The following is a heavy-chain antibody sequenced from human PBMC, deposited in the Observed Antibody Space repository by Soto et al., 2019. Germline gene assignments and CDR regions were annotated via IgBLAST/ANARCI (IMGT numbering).Heavy chain of an antibody. CDR2: MHQSGTT. Sequence: SETLSLPFAVYGGTFKTYYWSWFPQSPGKGLEWIGEMHQSGTTNYNPSLKSRVTISVDTSKIQFSLSLRSVTAADTAVYYCARGRSGVGTDWFDPWGQGTLVTVS. D-gene: IGHD3-3*01. CDR1: GGTFKTYY. CDR3: ARGRSGVGTDWFDP. V-gene: IGHV4-34*01. J-gene: IGHJ5*02.